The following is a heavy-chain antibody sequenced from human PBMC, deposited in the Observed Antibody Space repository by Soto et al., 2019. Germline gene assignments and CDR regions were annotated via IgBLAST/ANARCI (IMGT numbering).Heavy chain of an antibody. V-gene: IGHV4-59*08. Sequence: SETLSLTCTVSGGSISSYYWSWIRQPPGKGLEWIGYIYYSGSTNYNPSLKSRVTISVDTSKNQFSLKLSSVTAADTAVYYCARQSPRPSPPPKYYDFWSGYYTGGNWFDPWGQGTLVTVS. CDR2: IYYSGST. CDR3: ARQSPRPSPPPKYYDFWSGYYTGGNWFDP. CDR1: GGSISSYY. J-gene: IGHJ5*02. D-gene: IGHD3-3*01.